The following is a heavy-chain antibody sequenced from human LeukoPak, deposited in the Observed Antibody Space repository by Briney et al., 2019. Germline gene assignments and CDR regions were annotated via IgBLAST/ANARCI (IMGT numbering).Heavy chain of an antibody. CDR2: IYSGGST. CDR1: GLTVSSNY. CDR3: ARVDSGDYGVDY. Sequence: PGGSERLSCAASGLTVSSNYMSWVRQAPGKGLEWVSVIYSGGSTYYADSVKGRFTISRDNSKNTLYLQMNSLRAEDTAVYYCARVDSGDYGVDYWGQGTLVTVSS. J-gene: IGHJ4*02. D-gene: IGHD4-17*01. V-gene: IGHV3-66*01.